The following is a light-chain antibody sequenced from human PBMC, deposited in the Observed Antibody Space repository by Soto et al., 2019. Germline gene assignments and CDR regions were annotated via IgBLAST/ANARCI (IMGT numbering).Light chain of an antibody. CDR2: DVS. V-gene: IGLV2-11*01. CDR1: SSDVGGYNY. J-gene: IGLJ1*01. CDR3: CSYAGSYVYV. Sequence: QSALTQPRSVSGSPGQSVTISCTGTSSDVGGYNYVSWYQQHPGKAPKLMLYDVSKRPSGVPDRFSGSKSGNTASLTISGLQAEDEADYYCCSYAGSYVYVVGTGTKVTVL.